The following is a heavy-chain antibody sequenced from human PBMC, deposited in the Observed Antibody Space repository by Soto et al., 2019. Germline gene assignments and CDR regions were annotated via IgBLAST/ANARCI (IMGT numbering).Heavy chain of an antibody. V-gene: IGHV4-59*01. J-gene: IGHJ4*02. D-gene: IGHD4-17*01. CDR2: IYYSGST. Sequence: QVQLQESGPGLVKPSETLSLTCTVSGGSISSYYWSWIRQPPGKGLEWIGYIYYSGSTNYNPSLKSRATISVDTSKNQCYLKLRSVTAADTAVYYCARVLGNDYGDYGRYDWGQGTLVTVSS. CDR3: ARVLGNDYGDYGRYD. CDR1: GGSISSYY.